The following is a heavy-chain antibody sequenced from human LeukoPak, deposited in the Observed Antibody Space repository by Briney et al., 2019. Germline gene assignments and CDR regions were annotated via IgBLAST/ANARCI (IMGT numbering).Heavy chain of an antibody. CDR2: IRYDGSNK. J-gene: IGHJ4*02. V-gene: IGHV3-30*02. CDR3: QAGGNSECY. Sequence: GGSLRLSCAASGFTFSDYYMSWIRQAPGKGLEGVAFIRYDGSNKYYADSVKGRFTISRDNSKNTLYLQMNSLRAEDTAVYYCQAGGNSECYWGQGTLVTVSS. CDR1: GFTFSDYY. D-gene: IGHD4-23*01.